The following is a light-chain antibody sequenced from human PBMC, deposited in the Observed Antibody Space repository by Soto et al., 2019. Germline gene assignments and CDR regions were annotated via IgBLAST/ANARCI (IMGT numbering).Light chain of an antibody. CDR2: EVI. CDR3: SSYMSTSRYV. V-gene: IGLV2-18*02. J-gene: IGLJ1*01. Sequence: QSVLTQPPSVSGSPGQSVTISRTGTSSDVGKYDRVSWYQQPPGTAPKLIIYEVINRPSGVPARFSGSKSGNTASLTISGLQAEDEADYYYSSYMSTSRYVFGAGTKVT. CDR1: SSDVGKYDR.